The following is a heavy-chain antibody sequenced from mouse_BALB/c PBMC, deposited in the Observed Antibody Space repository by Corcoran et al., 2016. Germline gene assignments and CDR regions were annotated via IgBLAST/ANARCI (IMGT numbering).Heavy chain of an antibody. CDR1: GYNLTNYG. J-gene: IGHJ4*01. Sequence: QIQLVQSGPELKKPGETVKISCKDSGYNLTNYGMNWVKKAPGKGLKGMGWINTYTGEPTYADDFKGRFAFSLETSASTAYLQINNLKNEDTATYFCAREPYAMDYWGQGTSVTVSS. CDR3: AREPYAMDY. V-gene: IGHV9-3-1*01. CDR2: INTYTGEP.